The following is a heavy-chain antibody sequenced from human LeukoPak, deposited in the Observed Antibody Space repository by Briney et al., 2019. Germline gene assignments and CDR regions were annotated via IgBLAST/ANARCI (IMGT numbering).Heavy chain of an antibody. CDR1: GGSISTYY. V-gene: IGHV4-59*01. J-gene: IGHJ4*02. D-gene: IGHD1-26*01. CDR3: ARTGIVGATPDY. Sequence: SETLSLTCTVSGGSISTYYWSWIRQPPGKGLEWIGYIHYSGSTNYNPSLKSRVTISVDTSKNQFSLKLSSVTAADTAVYYCARTGIVGATPDYWGQGTLVTVSP. CDR2: IHYSGST.